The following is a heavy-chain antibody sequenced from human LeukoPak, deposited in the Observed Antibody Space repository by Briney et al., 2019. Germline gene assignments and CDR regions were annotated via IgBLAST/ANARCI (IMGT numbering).Heavy chain of an antibody. D-gene: IGHD6-13*01. CDR1: GFTFDDYA. CDR2: ISWNSGSI. Sequence: GGSLRLSCAASGFTFDDYAMHWVRQAPGKGLEWVSGISWNSGSIGYADSVKGRFTISRDNAKNSLYLQMNSLRAEDTALYYCAKDITEAAAGRDAFDIWGQGTMVTVSS. J-gene: IGHJ3*02. V-gene: IGHV3-9*01. CDR3: AKDITEAAAGRDAFDI.